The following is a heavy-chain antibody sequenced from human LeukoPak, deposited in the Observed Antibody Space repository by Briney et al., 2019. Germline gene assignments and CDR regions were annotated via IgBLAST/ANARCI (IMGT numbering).Heavy chain of an antibody. D-gene: IGHD3-10*01. CDR1: GFDFSNYW. V-gene: IGHV3-33*08. Sequence: PGGSLRLSCAASGFDFSNYWMCWVRQAPGKGLEWVAVIWYDGSNKYYADSVKGRFTISRDNSKNTLYLQMNSLRAEDTAVYYCARDSITMVRGVRPLDYWGQGTLVTVSS. CDR3: ARDSITMVRGVRPLDY. CDR2: IWYDGSNK. J-gene: IGHJ4*02.